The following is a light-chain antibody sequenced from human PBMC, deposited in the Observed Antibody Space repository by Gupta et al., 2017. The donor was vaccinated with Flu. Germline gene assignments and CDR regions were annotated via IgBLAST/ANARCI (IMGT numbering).Light chain of an antibody. Sequence: EIVLTQSPVTLSLSQGARATLSCRASQPINNRLAWYQQRRGQPPRLLIYDASYRAAGIPARFSGGGSGTDFTLTISSLESEDVAIYCCQQRDDWPPTFGQGTKVEI. CDR2: DAS. CDR3: QQRDDWPPT. V-gene: IGKV3-11*01. J-gene: IGKJ2*01. CDR1: QPINNR.